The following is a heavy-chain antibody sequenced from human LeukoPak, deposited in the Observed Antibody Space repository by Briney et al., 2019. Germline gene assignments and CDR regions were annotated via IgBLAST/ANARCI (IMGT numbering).Heavy chain of an antibody. CDR3: ARHVGYAYDAFDI. V-gene: IGHV4-59*01. CDR1: GGPISSYY. CDR2: IYYSGST. Sequence: TSETLSLTCTVSGGPISSYYWSWIRQPPGKGLEWIGYIYYSGSTNYNPSLKSRVTISVDTSKNQFSLKLSSVTAADTAVYYCARHVGYAYDAFDIWGQGTMVTVSS. D-gene: IGHD5-12*01. J-gene: IGHJ3*02.